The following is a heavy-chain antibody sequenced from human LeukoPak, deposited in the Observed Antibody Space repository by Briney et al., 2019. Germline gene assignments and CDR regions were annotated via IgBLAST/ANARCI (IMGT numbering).Heavy chain of an antibody. CDR2: INPNSGGT. CDR3: AREGSGGYFDWLLHNPLFDY. J-gene: IGHJ4*02. CDR1: GYTFTGYY. D-gene: IGHD3-9*01. V-gene: IGHV1-2*02. Sequence: ASVKVSCKASGYTFTGYYMHWVRQAPGQGLEGMGWINPNSGGTNYAQKSQGRVTMNRDTSISTAYMELSRLRSDDTAVYYCAREGSGGYFDWLLHNPLFDYWGQGTLVTVSS.